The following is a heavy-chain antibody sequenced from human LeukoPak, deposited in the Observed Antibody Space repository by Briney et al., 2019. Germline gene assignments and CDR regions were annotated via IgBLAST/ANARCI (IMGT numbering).Heavy chain of an antibody. D-gene: IGHD6-13*01. CDR2: INHSGSA. CDR3: ARHLDIAASGTFDY. J-gene: IGHJ4*02. V-gene: IGHV4-34*01. Sequence: SETLSLTCAVYGGSFSGYYWSWIRQPPGKGLEWIGEINHSGSANYKPSLKSRVTISVDASKNQFSLKLTSVTAADTAVYYCARHLDIAASGTFDYWGQGTLVTVSS. CDR1: GGSFSGYY.